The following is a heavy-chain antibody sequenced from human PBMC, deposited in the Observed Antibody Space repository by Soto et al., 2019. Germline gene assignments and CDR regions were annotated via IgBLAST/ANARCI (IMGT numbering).Heavy chain of an antibody. CDR3: ARDGITIFGVDLGY. CDR1: GFTFSSYA. D-gene: IGHD3-3*01. J-gene: IGHJ4*02. CDR2: ISGSGGTT. Sequence: GGSLRLSCAASGFTFSSYAMTWVRQAPGKGLEWVSDISGSGGTTHYADSVKGRFTISRDNSKNTLFLQMNSLRADDTATYYCARDGITIFGVDLGYWGQGILVTVSS. V-gene: IGHV3-23*01.